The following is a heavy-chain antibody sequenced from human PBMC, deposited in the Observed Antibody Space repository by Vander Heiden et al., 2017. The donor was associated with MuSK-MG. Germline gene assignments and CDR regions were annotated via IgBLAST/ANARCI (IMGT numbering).Heavy chain of an antibody. Sequence: QVQLVQSRAAVKTPGSSVKVSCTASGGTFRSYAISGVRQAPGQGLEWMGRIIPILGIANYAQKFQGRVTITADKSTSTAYMELSSLRSEDTAVYYCARAHCSSTSCYAYNWFDPWGQGTLVTVSS. CDR1: GGTFRSYA. J-gene: IGHJ5*02. D-gene: IGHD2-2*01. CDR3: ARAHCSSTSCYAYNWFDP. V-gene: IGHV1-69*04. CDR2: IIPILGIA.